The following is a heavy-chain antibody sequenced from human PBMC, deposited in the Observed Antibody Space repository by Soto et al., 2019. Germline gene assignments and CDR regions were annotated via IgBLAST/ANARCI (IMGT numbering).Heavy chain of an antibody. Sequence: QVQLVQSGAEVKKPGASVKVSCKASGYTFTSYGISWVRQAPGQGLEWMGWISAYNGNTNYAQKLQGRVTMTTDTPTSTAYMELRSLRSDDTAVYYCARGGTPTYYDYVWGSYRPFDYWGQGTLVTVSS. D-gene: IGHD3-16*02. V-gene: IGHV1-18*01. CDR1: GYTFTSYG. CDR2: ISAYNGNT. CDR3: ARGGTPTYYDYVWGSYRPFDY. J-gene: IGHJ4*02.